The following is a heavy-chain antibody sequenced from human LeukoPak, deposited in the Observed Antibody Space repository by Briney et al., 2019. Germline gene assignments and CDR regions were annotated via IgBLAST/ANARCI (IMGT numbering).Heavy chain of an antibody. CDR1: GYTFTSYG. CDR2: ISAYNGNT. V-gene: IGHV1-18*01. CDR3: ARVHCSSTSCYPQAWFDP. J-gene: IGHJ5*02. D-gene: IGHD2-2*01. Sequence: ASVKVSCKASGYTFTSYGISWVRQAPGQGLEWMGWISAYNGNTNYAQKLQGRVTMTTDTSTSTAYMELRSLRSDDTAVYYCARVHCSSTSCYPQAWFDPWGQGTLVTVSS.